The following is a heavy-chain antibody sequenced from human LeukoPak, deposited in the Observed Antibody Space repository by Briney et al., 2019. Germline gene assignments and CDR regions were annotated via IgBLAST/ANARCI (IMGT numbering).Heavy chain of an antibody. CDR3: AKGSSGIDF. CDR1: GFTFSSYG. CDR2: IRYDGRNK. J-gene: IGHJ4*02. D-gene: IGHD3-22*01. V-gene: IGHV3-30*02. Sequence: GGSLRLSCAASGFTFSSYGMQWVRQAPGKGLEWVSFIRYDGRNKYYTDSVKGRFSISRDNSRNTLYLQMNSLSPEDTAVYYCAKGSSGIDFWGQGTLVTVSS.